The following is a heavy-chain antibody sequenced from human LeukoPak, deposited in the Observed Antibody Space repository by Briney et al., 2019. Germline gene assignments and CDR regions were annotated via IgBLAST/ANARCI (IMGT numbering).Heavy chain of an antibody. Sequence: SETLSLTCAVYAGSFSGYYWRWIRQPPGKGLEWIGEINHSGSTNYNPSLKSRVTISVDTSKSQFSLKLSSVTAADTAVYYCARVLDSSGYYYDAFDIWGQGTMVTVSS. CDR3: ARVLDSSGYYYDAFDI. V-gene: IGHV4-34*01. J-gene: IGHJ3*02. CDR1: AGSFSGYY. CDR2: INHSGST. D-gene: IGHD3-22*01.